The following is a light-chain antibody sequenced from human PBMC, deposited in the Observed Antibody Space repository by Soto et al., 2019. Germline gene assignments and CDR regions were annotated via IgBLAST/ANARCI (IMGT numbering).Light chain of an antibody. V-gene: IGKV1-39*01. CDR3: QQSYSTSWT. CDR2: AAS. Sequence: DIQITQSPSSLSASVGERGTITWLASQSISSYLNWYQQKPGKAPKLLIYAASSLQSGVPSRFSGSGSGTDFTLTISSLQPEDFATYYCQQSYSTSWTFGQGTKVDIK. J-gene: IGKJ1*01. CDR1: QSISSY.